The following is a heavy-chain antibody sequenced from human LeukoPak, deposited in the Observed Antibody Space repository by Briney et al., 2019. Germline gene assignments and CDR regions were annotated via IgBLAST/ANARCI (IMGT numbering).Heavy chain of an antibody. CDR3: ARGDAPTFDY. CDR1: GFTFSSYG. Sequence: GGSLRLSCAASGFTFSSYGMHWVRQAPGKGLEWVAVISYDGSNKYYADSVEGRFTISRDNAKNSLYLQMNSLRAEGTAVYYCARGDAPTFDYWGQGTLVTVSS. CDR2: ISYDGSNK. V-gene: IGHV3-30*03. J-gene: IGHJ4*02.